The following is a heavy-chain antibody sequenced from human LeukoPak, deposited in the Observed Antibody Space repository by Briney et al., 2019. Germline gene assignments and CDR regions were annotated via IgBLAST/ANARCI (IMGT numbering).Heavy chain of an antibody. CDR3: ARTLGYCSSTSCRYFDY. D-gene: IGHD2-2*01. CDR2: INPNSGGT. CDR1: GYTSTGYY. Sequence: ASVKVSCKASGYTSTGYYMHWVRQAPGQGLEWMGRINPNSGGTNYAQKFQGRVTMTRDTSISTVYMELSSLRSEDTAVYYCARTLGYCSSTSCRYFDYWGQGTLVTVSS. V-gene: IGHV1-2*06. J-gene: IGHJ4*02.